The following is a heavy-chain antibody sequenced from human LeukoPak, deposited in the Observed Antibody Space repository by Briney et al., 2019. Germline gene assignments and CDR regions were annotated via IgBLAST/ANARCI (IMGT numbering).Heavy chain of an antibody. J-gene: IGHJ2*01. D-gene: IGHD4-17*01. Sequence: GGSLRLSCGASGFTFDDYGMIWVRQAPGKGLEWVSYITWNGVGTAYADSMKGRFTVSRDNVKNSLFLQMDSLRAEDTALYYCARSMTTVTTRFFDLWGRGTLVTVSS. CDR3: ARSMTTVTTRFFDL. V-gene: IGHV3-20*04. CDR1: GFTFDDYG. CDR2: ITWNGVGT.